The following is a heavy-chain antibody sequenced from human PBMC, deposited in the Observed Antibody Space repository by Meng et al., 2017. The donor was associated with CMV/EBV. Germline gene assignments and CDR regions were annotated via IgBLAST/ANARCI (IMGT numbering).Heavy chain of an antibody. Sequence: HPPLHQAGPGLVKPSDTLSLTCSVTGDSVTSANNIWGWIRQPPGKGLEWIASIYYSKSTYYNPSLKSRVTIAVDTSKNQFSLRLSSVTAADTAVYYCARHGMWLIRNAYWGQGTLVTVSS. D-gene: IGHD2-21*01. CDR3: ARHGMWLIRNAY. V-gene: IGHV4-39*07. CDR1: GDSVTSANNI. CDR2: IYYSKST. J-gene: IGHJ4*02.